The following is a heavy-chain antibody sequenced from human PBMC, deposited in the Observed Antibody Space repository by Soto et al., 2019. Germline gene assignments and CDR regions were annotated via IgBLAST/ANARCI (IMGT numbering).Heavy chain of an antibody. Sequence: QVQLVESGGGVVQPGRSLRLSCAASGFSFNTYGLHWVRQAPGKGLEWVAAISFDGGNQYYADSVKGRFTISRDNSKSTLYLQMNSLGAEDTATYYCAKDSSVTAAGSGWWFAPWGQGTLVIVSS. J-gene: IGHJ5*02. V-gene: IGHV3-30*18. D-gene: IGHD6-13*01. CDR1: GFSFNTYG. CDR3: AKDSSVTAAGSGWWFAP. CDR2: ISFDGGNQ.